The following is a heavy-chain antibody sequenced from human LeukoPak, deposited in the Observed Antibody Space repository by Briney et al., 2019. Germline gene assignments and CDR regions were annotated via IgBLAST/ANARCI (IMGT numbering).Heavy chain of an antibody. CDR3: ARDPQGGTTSDAFDI. J-gene: IGHJ3*02. CDR1: GGSISSSIYY. D-gene: IGHD1-1*01. CDR2: VYYTGTT. V-gene: IGHV4-61*01. Sequence: PSETLSLTCSVSGGSISSSIYYWGWIRQPPGKGLEWIGYVYYTGTTSYNPSLKSRVTISVDTSNNQFSLKLSSVTAADTAVYFCARDPQGGTTSDAFDIWGQGTMVTVSS.